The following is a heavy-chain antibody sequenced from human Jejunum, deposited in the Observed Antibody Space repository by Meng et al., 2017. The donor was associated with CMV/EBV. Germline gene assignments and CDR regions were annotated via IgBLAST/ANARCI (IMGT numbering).Heavy chain of an antibody. V-gene: IGHV4-61*08. Sequence: GSGVSVSSRDSYWGWIRRPPGKEMEWMGYIAYSGSTNYNPSLKSRVTMSLDTSKTQVSLRLNSVTAADTAVYYCAWGPNMFYFDSWAQGTLVTVSS. J-gene: IGHJ4*02. CDR1: GVSVSSRDSY. CDR3: AWGPNMFYFDS. CDR2: IAYSGST. D-gene: IGHD3-16*01.